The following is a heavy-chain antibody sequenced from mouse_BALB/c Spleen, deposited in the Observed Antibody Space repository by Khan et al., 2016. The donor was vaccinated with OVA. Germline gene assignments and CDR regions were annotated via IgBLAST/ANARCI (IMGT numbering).Heavy chain of an antibody. J-gene: IGHJ2*01. D-gene: IGHD1-2*01. Sequence: EVQLQESGPGLVKPSQSLSLTCTVTGYSITSGYGWNWIRQFPGNQLEWVGYIRYSGSTNYNPSLKSRISITRDTTKNQFFLQLNSVTTEDTATYYCARTARIKYWGQGTTLTVSS. CDR3: ARTARIKY. V-gene: IGHV3-1*02. CDR2: IRYSGST. CDR1: GYSITSGYG.